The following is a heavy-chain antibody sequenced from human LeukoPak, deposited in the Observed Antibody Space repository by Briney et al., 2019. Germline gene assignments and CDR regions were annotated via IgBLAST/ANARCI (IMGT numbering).Heavy chain of an antibody. Sequence: PSETLSLTCSVSGASIRSYFWSWIRQSPGKGLEWIGYVYDNDISNFNPSLESRVTILVDRSKSQFSLKLRSVTAADTAVYYCARGLVLATDDAFDIWGPGTMGTVSS. CDR3: ARGLVLATDDAFDI. CDR1: GASIRSYF. J-gene: IGHJ3*02. V-gene: IGHV4-59*01. CDR2: VYDNDIS. D-gene: IGHD5-12*01.